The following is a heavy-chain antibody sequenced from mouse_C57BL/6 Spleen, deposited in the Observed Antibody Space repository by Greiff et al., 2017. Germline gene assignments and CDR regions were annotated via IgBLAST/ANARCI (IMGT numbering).Heavy chain of an antibody. CDR2: INPGSGGT. CDR1: GYAFTNYL. Sequence: QVQLQRSGAELVRPGTSVKVSCKASGYAFTNYLIEWVKQRPGQGLEWIGVINPGSGGTNYNEKFKGKATLTADKSSSTAYMQLSSLTSEDSAVYFCARRGITTVSFDYWGQGTTLTVSS. CDR3: ARRGITTVSFDY. J-gene: IGHJ2*01. D-gene: IGHD1-1*01. V-gene: IGHV1-54*01.